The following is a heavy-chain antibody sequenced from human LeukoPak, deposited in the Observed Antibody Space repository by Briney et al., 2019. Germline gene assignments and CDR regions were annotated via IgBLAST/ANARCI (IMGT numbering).Heavy chain of an antibody. Sequence: PGRSLRLSCAASGFTFSSYAMSWVRQAPGKGLEWVSAISGSGGSTYYADSVKGRFTISRDNSKNTLYLQMNSLRAEDTAVYYCAKDYNNQSKYRNTGTFFDYWGQGTLVTVSS. D-gene: IGHD2/OR15-2a*01. CDR2: ISGSGGST. CDR3: AKDYNNQSKYRNTGTFFDY. CDR1: GFTFSSYA. V-gene: IGHV3-23*01. J-gene: IGHJ4*02.